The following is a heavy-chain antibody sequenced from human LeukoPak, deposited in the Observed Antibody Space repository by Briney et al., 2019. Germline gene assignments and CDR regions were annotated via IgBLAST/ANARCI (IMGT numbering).Heavy chain of an antibody. CDR3: ARESAYYGDPGGYRYFDL. D-gene: IGHD4-17*01. V-gene: IGHV3-74*01. Sequence: GGSLRLSCAASGFTFSNYWMHWVRQAPGKGLVWVSRINSDGSSTIYADSVKGRFTISRDNAKNTLYLQMNSLRAEDTAVYYCARESAYYGDPGGYRYFDLWGRGTLVTVSS. CDR2: INSDGSST. J-gene: IGHJ2*01. CDR1: GFTFSNYW.